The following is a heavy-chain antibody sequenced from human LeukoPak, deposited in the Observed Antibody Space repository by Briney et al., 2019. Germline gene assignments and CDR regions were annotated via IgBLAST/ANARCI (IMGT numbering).Heavy chain of an antibody. CDR2: ISAYNGKT. CDR1: GYTFTNYG. D-gene: IGHD3-22*01. J-gene: IGHJ4*02. CDR3: ARAGPYYYDSSGCDY. Sequence: ASVTVSCKASGYTFTNYGISWVRQAPGQGLEGMGWISAYNGKTNYTQKLQGRVTMTTDTSTSTAYMELRSLRSDDTAVYYCARAGPYYYDSSGCDYWGQGTLVTVSS. V-gene: IGHV1-18*01.